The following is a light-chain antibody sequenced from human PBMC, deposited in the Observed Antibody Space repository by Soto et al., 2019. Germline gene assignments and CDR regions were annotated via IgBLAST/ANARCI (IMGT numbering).Light chain of an antibody. J-gene: IGKJ2*01. V-gene: IGKV3-20*01. CDR3: QQYGDSPPYT. Sequence: EIVLTQSPGTLSLSPGERATLSCRASQSVSSSYLAWYQQKPGHAPRLLIYGASSRATGIPDRFSGSGSGTDFTLTISRLEPEDFAVYFCQQYGDSPPYTFGQGTKLEI. CDR1: QSVSSSY. CDR2: GAS.